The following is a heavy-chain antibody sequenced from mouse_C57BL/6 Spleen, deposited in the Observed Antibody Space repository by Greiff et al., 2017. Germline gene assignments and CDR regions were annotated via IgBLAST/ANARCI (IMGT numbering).Heavy chain of an antibody. J-gene: IGHJ3*01. CDR3: ARGGRNYAWFAY. CDR2: IHPNSGGT. D-gene: IGHD2-4*01. Sequence: QVQLQQPGAELVKPGASVKLSCKASGYTFTSYWMDWVKQRHGRGLEWIGKIHPNSGGTKYNEKFKGKATLTVDKPSSTAYMQLSSLTSEDSAVYYCARGGRNYAWFAYWGQGTLVTVSA. CDR1: GYTFTSYW. V-gene: IGHV1-72*01.